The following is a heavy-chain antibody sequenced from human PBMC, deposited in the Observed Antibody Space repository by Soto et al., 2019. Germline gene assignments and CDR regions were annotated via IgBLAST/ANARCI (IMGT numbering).Heavy chain of an antibody. Sequence: EVQLVESGGGLVQPGGSLRLSCAASGFTFSSYWMHWVRQAPGKGLVWVSRMNSDGSNTNYADSVKGRFTISRDNAKKTLYRKRNSLRAGETAGYYCARDYYSIGDYGGRGTLVTVSS. J-gene: IGHJ4*02. V-gene: IGHV3-74*01. CDR2: MNSDGSNT. CDR3: ARDYYSIGDY. CDR1: GFTFSSYW. D-gene: IGHD6-19*01.